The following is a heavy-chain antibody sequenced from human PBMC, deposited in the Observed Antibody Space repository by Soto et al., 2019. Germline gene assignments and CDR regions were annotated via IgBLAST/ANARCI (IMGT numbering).Heavy chain of an antibody. CDR1: EFTFSSYG. CDR2: ISYDGSNK. Sequence: GGSLRLSCAASEFTFSSYGMHWVRQAPGKGLEWVARISYDGSNKYYGDSVKGRFTISRDNSKNTLYLQMNSLRVEDMAEYYCAKGHYYGSGTPNYFDSWGPGTLVTVSS. CDR3: AKGHYYGSGTPNYFDS. D-gene: IGHD3-10*01. V-gene: IGHV3-30*18. J-gene: IGHJ4*02.